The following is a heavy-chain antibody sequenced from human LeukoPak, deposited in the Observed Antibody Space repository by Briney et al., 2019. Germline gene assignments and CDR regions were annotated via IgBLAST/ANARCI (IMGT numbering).Heavy chain of an antibody. V-gene: IGHV4-39*07. CDR1: GAFISDRGHY. D-gene: IGHD1-7*01. J-gene: IGHJ4*02. Sequence: SETLSLTCTVSGAFISDRGHYWGWIRQPPGKGLEWIGTIYYSGGTYYNPSLQSRVSISIDTSKNLFSLSLNSVTAADTAVYFCVRDSRINWYYNWGQGTLVTVSS. CDR3: VRDSRINWYYN. CDR2: IYYSGGT.